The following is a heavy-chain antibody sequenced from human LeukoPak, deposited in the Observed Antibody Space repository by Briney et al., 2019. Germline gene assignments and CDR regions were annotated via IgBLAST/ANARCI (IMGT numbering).Heavy chain of an antibody. CDR2: IDPNTGDT. CDR1: GYTFTNYY. V-gene: IGHV1-2*02. CDR3: ARGRTMDGSTPLFEI. J-gene: IGHJ3*02. D-gene: IGHD4/OR15-4a*01. Sequence: GASVKVSCKASGYTFTNYYMHWVRQVPGQGLEWMGWIDPNTGDTNYSQNIQGRATMTRDTSINTAYMEFTSLGSDDTAVYYCARGRTMDGSTPLFEIGGQGTMVTFSS.